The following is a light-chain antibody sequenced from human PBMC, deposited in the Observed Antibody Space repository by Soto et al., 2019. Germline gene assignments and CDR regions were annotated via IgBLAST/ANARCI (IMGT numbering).Light chain of an antibody. J-gene: IGKJ1*01. CDR2: KAS. CDR3: QQYNSYSRT. CDR1: QSISSW. V-gene: IGKV1-5*03. Sequence: DIQMTQSPSTLSSSVGYVVTITWRASQSISSWLAWYQQKPGKAPKLLIYKASSLESGVPSRFSGSGSGTEFTLTISSLQPDDFATYYCQQYNSYSRTFGQGTKVDIK.